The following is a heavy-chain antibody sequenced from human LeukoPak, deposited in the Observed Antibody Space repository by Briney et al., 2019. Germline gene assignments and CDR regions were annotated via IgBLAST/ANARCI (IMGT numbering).Heavy chain of an antibody. CDR1: GGSISSGNYY. V-gene: IGHV4-61*09. Sequence: NPSETLSLTCTVSGGSISSGNYYWSWIRQPPGKGLEWIGHIYTSGSTNYNPSLKSRVTISVDTSKNQFSLKLSSLTAADTAVYYCAREGYDSLWGQGTLVTVSS. J-gene: IGHJ4*02. D-gene: IGHD3-3*01. CDR2: IYTSGST. CDR3: AREGYDSL.